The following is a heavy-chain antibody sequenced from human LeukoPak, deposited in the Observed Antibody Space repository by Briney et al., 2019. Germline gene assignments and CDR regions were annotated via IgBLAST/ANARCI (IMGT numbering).Heavy chain of an antibody. V-gene: IGHV3-30-3*01. Sequence: GGSLRLSCAASGFTFSSYAMHWVRQAPGKGLEWVAVISYDGSNKYYADSVKGRFTISRDNSKNTLYLQMNSLRAEDTAVYYCARGREYYYDSRVDYWGQGTLVTVSS. D-gene: IGHD3-22*01. CDR1: GFTFSSYA. CDR3: ARGREYYYDSRVDY. J-gene: IGHJ4*02. CDR2: ISYDGSNK.